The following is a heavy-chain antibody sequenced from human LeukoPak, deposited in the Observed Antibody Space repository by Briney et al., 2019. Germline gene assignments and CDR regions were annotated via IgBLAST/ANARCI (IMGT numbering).Heavy chain of an antibody. D-gene: IGHD3-10*01. V-gene: IGHV3-7*01. CDR1: GFTFSSYW. Sequence: TGGSLRLSCAASGFTFSSYWMSWVRQAPGKGLEWVANIKQDGSEKYYVDSVKGRFTISRDNAKNSLYLQMNSLRAEDTAVYYCARVGRPGTYYYMDVWGKGTTVTVSS. J-gene: IGHJ6*03. CDR3: ARVGRPGTYYYMDV. CDR2: IKQDGSEK.